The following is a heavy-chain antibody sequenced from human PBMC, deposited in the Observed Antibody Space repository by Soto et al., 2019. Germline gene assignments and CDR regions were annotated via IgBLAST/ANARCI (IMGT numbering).Heavy chain of an antibody. Sequence: GASVKVSCKASGYTFTSYGISWVRQAPGQGLERMGWISAYNGNTNYAQKLQGRVTMTTDTSTSTAYMELRSLRSDDTAVYYCARVPDIVVVPAASYWGQGTLVTVSS. CDR3: ARVPDIVVVPAASY. CDR2: ISAYNGNT. V-gene: IGHV1-18*01. D-gene: IGHD2-2*01. J-gene: IGHJ4*02. CDR1: GYTFTSYG.